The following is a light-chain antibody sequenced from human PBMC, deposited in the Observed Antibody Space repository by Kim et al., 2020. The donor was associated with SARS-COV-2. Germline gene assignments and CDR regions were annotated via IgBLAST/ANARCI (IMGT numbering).Light chain of an antibody. J-gene: IGKJ5*01. CDR2: GVS. CDR1: QSVTNNY. V-gene: IGKV3-20*01. CDR3: QDYGDSPPST. Sequence: EIVLTQSPGTVSLSLGERVTLSCRASQSVTNNYLAWYQQKPGQAPKILIYGVSRRATGIPDMFSVSGSGTDFSLTISGLEPEDFAVYFCQDYGDSPPSTFGQGTRLEIK.